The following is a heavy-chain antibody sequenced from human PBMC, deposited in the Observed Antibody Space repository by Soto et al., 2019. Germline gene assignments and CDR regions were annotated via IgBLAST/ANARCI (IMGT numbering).Heavy chain of an antibody. CDR1: GFTFSGSA. CDR2: IRSKANSYAT. V-gene: IGHV3-73*01. CDR3: ARSTPGNPFDI. Sequence: GGSLRLSCAASGFTFSGSAMHWVRQVSGKGLEWVGRIRSKANSYATAYAASVKGRFTVSRDNAKSSLYLQMNSLRAEDTAVYYCARSTPGNPFDIWGQGTMVTVSS. D-gene: IGHD3-10*01. J-gene: IGHJ3*02.